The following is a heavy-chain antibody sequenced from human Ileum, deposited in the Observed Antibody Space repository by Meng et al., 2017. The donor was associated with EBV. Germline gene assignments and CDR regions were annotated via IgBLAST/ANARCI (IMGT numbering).Heavy chain of an antibody. CDR1: GGSVSSAHSF. Sequence: QVQLQESGPGLVKPSATLPLTCTVSGGSVSSAHSFWTWIRQPPGKGLEWIGYMSYSGSTNYSPPLESRVTISVDTSKNQFSLKLSSVTAADTAVYYCAGDPHSGSPHWGQGTLVTVSS. V-gene: IGHV4-61*01. D-gene: IGHD1-26*01. CDR2: MSYSGST. J-gene: IGHJ4*02. CDR3: AGDPHSGSPH.